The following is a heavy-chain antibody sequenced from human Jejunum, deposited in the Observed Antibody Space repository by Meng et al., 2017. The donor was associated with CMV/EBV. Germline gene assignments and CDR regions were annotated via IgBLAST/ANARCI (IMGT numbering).Heavy chain of an antibody. V-gene: IGHV4-39*07. CDR3: ARDYYDRSGSYWDAFDI. J-gene: IGHJ3*02. CDR1: TTSVF. CDR2: IYFSGRT. Sequence: TTSVFWAWFRQPPGKGLEWLGCIYFSGRTHYNPSLRSRVSMSVDTSKKQFSLKMSSVTAADTAVYYCARDYYDRSGSYWDAFDIWGQGTMVTVSS. D-gene: IGHD3-22*01.